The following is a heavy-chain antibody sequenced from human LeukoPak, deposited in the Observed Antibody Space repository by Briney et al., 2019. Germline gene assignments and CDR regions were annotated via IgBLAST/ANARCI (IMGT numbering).Heavy chain of an antibody. D-gene: IGHD3-22*01. Sequence: SETLSLTCAVSTASVTSHHRAWIRQTAVKGLEWVGRVHFSGSTNYNPSLRSRVAISLDKSKNELSLTLKSVSAADTAVYYCARDESSRDDSGGYHYWGRGVLVTVSS. CDR3: ARDESSRDDSGGYHY. CDR2: VHFSGST. V-gene: IGHV4-4*07. J-gene: IGHJ4*02. CDR1: TASVTSHH.